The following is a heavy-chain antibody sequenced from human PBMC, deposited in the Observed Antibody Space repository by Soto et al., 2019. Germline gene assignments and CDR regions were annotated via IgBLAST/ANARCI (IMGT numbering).Heavy chain of an antibody. V-gene: IGHV4-59*01. CDR3: ARERIYCSSTSCYDIVDY. CDR1: GGSISSYY. CDR2: IYYSGST. J-gene: IGHJ4*02. D-gene: IGHD2-2*01. Sequence: QVQLQESGPGLVKPSETLSLTCTVSGGSISSYYWSWIRQPPGKGLEWIGYIYYSGSTNYNPSLKSRVTISVDTSKNQFSLKLSSVTAADTAVYYCARERIYCSSTSCYDIVDYWGQGTLVTVSS.